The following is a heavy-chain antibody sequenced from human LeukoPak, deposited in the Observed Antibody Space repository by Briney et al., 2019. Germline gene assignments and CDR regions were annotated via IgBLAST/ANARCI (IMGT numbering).Heavy chain of an antibody. V-gene: IGHV3-21*01. CDR1: GFTFSNYW. CDR2: ISGSGLYI. J-gene: IGHJ4*02. D-gene: IGHD6-13*01. Sequence: GGSLRLSCAASGFTFSNYWMSWVRQAPGKGLEWVSSISGSGLYIFYADSMKGRFTISRDNTKNSLYLQMDSLRAEDTSVYFCARGSFSSSWFEKYFFDSWGQGTLVTVSA. CDR3: ARGSFSSSWFEKYFFDS.